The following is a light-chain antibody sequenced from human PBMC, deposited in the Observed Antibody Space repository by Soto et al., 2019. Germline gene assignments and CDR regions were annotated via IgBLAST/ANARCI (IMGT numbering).Light chain of an antibody. Sequence: EIVMTQSPATLSVSPGERATLSCRASQSVSSNLAWYQQKPGQAPRILFYGASTRATGIPARFSGSGSGTEFTLTISSLQSEDFAVYYCQQYNNWPPWTFGQGTKVEIK. CDR3: QQYNNWPPWT. J-gene: IGKJ1*01. CDR1: QSVSSN. CDR2: GAS. V-gene: IGKV3-15*01.